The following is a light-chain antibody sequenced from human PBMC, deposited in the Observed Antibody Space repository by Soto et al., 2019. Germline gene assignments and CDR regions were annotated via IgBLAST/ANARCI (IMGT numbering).Light chain of an antibody. CDR1: QSVSRK. Sequence: EIVITQSPATLSVSPGERGTLSCRGSQSVSRKLAWYQQKPGQAPRLLXYDASTRANGLPARFSGSGSGTELTLTVSSLQSADFAVYDCQQYKNWPMITFGQGTRLEIK. V-gene: IGKV3-15*01. CDR2: DAS. CDR3: QQYKNWPMIT. J-gene: IGKJ5*01.